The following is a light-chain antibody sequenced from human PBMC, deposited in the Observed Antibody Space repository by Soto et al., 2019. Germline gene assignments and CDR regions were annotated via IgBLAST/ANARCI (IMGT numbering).Light chain of an antibody. CDR1: QSISRY. J-gene: IGKJ1*01. V-gene: IGKV1-39*01. Sequence: DIQMTQSPSSLSASVRVRVSITCRASQSISRYLHWYQQKPGEAPKVLIYAASSLQSGVPSRFSGSGSGTDFTLTISSLQPEDFATYYCQQSFNRPWTFGQGTKVDIK. CDR3: QQSFNRPWT. CDR2: AAS.